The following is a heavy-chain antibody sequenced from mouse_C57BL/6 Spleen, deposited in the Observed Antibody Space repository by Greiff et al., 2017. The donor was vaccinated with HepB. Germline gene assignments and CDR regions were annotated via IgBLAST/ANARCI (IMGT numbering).Heavy chain of an antibody. D-gene: IGHD4-1*01. CDR2: ISYDGSN. CDR3: ARGDWDWYFDV. J-gene: IGHJ1*03. CDR1: GYSITSGYY. V-gene: IGHV3-6*01. Sequence: DVKLQESGPGLVKPSQSLSLTCSVTGYSITSGYYWNWIRQFPGNKLEWMGYISYDGSNNYNPSLKNRISITRDTSKNQFFLKLNSVTTEDTATYYCARGDWDWYFDVWGTGTTVTVSS.